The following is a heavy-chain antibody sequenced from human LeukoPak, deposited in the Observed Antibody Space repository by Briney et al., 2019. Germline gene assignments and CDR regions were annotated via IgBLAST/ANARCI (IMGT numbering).Heavy chain of an antibody. CDR1: GGSISSFY. V-gene: IGHV4-4*07. J-gene: IGHJ4*02. D-gene: IGHD4-23*01. CDR3: ARDLLDNGANAVLGY. CDR2: IYSSGST. Sequence: SGTLSLTCIVSGGSISSFYWSWIRQPAGKGLEWIGRIYSSGSTNYNPSLKSRVTMSVDTSKNQFSLKLTSVTAADTAVYYCARDLLDNGANAVLGYWGQGTLVTVSS.